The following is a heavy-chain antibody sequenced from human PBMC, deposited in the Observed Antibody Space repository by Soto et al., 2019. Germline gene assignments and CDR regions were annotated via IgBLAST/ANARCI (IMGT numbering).Heavy chain of an antibody. J-gene: IGHJ6*02. D-gene: IGHD3-10*01. Sequence: GASVKVSCKASGYTFTSYGISWVRQAPGQGLEWMGWISAYNGNTNYAQKLQGRVTMTTDTSTSTAYMELRSLRSDDTAVYYCARDPGYGSGSYRYYYYYYGMDVWGQGTTVTVSS. CDR3: ARDPGYGSGSYRYYYYYYGMDV. CDR1: GYTFTSYG. CDR2: ISAYNGNT. V-gene: IGHV1-18*01.